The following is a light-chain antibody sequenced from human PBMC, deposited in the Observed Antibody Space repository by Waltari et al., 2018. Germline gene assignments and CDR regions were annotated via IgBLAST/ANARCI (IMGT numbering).Light chain of an antibody. CDR1: QSLLHSNGYNY. V-gene: IGKV2-28*01. J-gene: IGKJ2*01. Sequence: DIVMTQSPLSLPVTPGEPASLSSRSRQSLLHSNGYNYLDWYLQKPGQSPQLLIYLGSNRASGVPDRFSGSGSGTDFTLKISRVEAEDVGVYYCMQALQTPYTFGQGTKLEIK. CDR3: MQALQTPYT. CDR2: LGS.